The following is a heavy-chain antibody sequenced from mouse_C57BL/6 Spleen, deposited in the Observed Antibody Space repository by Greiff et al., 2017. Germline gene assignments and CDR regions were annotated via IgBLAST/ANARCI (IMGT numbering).Heavy chain of an antibody. J-gene: IGHJ2*01. CDR3: ARPRGREGYLDY. D-gene: IGHD3-3*01. CDR2: IDPSDSYT. CDR1: GYTFTSYW. Sequence: QVQLQQPGAELVKPGASVKLSCKASGYTFTSYWMQWVKQRPGQGLAWLGEIDPSDSYTNYNQKFKGKATLTVDTSSSTAYMQLSSLTSEDSAVYYCARPRGREGYLDYWGQGTTLTVSS. V-gene: IGHV1-50*01.